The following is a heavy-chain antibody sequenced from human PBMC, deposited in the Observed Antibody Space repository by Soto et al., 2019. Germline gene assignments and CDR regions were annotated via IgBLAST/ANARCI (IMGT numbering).Heavy chain of an antibody. V-gene: IGHV3-74*01. J-gene: IGHJ6*02. D-gene: IGHD3-22*01. CDR1: GFTFSSYW. CDR3: AREERGYLIYYYYYGMDV. CDR2: INSDGSST. Sequence: PGGSLRLSCAASGFTFSSYWMHWVRQAPGKGLVWVSRINSDGSSTSYADSVKGRLTISRDNAKNTLYLQMNSLRAEDTAVYYCAREERGYLIYYYYYGMDVWGQGTTVTVSS.